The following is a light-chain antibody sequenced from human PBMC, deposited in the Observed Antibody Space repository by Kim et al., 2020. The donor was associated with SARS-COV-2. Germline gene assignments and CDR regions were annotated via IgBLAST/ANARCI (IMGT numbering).Light chain of an antibody. Sequence: ASGGDRVTITCRASQSISSYVNWYQQKPGKAPKLLIYAASSLQSGVPSRFSGSGSGTDFTLTISSLQPEDFATYYCQQSYSTPRTFGQGTKVDIK. CDR2: AAS. J-gene: IGKJ1*01. CDR3: QQSYSTPRT. V-gene: IGKV1-39*01. CDR1: QSISSY.